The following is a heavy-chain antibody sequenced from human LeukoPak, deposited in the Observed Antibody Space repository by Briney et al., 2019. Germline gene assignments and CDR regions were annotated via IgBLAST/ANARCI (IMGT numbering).Heavy chain of an antibody. Sequence: SQTLSLTCAVSGGSISSGGYSWSWIRQPPGTGLEWIGYTYHSGSTYYNPSLKSRVTISVDTSKNQFSLKLSSVTAADTAVYYCARLTEDYYFDYWGQGTLVTVSS. D-gene: IGHD1-14*01. V-gene: IGHV4-30-2*02. CDR2: TYHSGST. J-gene: IGHJ4*02. CDR3: ARLTEDYYFDY. CDR1: GGSISSGGYS.